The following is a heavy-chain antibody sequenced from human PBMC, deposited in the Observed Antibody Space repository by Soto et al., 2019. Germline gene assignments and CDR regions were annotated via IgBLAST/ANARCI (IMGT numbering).Heavy chain of an antibody. D-gene: IGHD3-22*01. J-gene: IGHJ6*02. CDR3: ARKCYYDSSGHHYYYYGMDV. CDR1: GGTFSSYA. Sequence: GASVKVSCKASGGTFSSYAISWVRQAPGQGLEWMGGIIPIFGTANYAQKFQGRVTITADESTSTAYMELSSLRSEDTAVYYCARKCYYDSSGHHYYYYGMDVWGQGTTVTVSS. CDR2: IIPIFGTA. V-gene: IGHV1-69*13.